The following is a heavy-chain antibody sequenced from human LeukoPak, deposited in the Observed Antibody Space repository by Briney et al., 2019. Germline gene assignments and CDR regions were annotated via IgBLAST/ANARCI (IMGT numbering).Heavy chain of an antibody. J-gene: IGHJ4*02. CDR2: IYSGGTA. D-gene: IGHD4-11*01. Sequence: GGSLRLSCVVSGFTVSGDYISWFRQAPGKGLEWISIIYSGGTAFYADSVKGRFTISRDNSKNTLYLQMNSLRADDTAMYYCARGRQCDYWGQGTLVTVSS. CDR1: GFTVSGDY. CDR3: ARGRQCDY. V-gene: IGHV3-53*01.